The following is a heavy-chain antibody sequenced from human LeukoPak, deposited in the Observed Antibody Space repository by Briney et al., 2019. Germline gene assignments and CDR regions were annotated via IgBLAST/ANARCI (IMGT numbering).Heavy chain of an antibody. V-gene: IGHV3-74*03. CDR1: GFTFSNYW. CDR3: ARDPSSGYYDAFDI. J-gene: IGHJ3*02. D-gene: IGHD3-22*01. Sequence: QPGGSLRLSCAASGFTFSNYWIHWVRQAPGKGLVWVSRIDNAGSITTYADSVKGRFTISRDNAENTLYLQMNSLRAEDTAVYYCARDPSSGYYDAFDIWGQGTMVTVSS. CDR2: IDNAGSIT.